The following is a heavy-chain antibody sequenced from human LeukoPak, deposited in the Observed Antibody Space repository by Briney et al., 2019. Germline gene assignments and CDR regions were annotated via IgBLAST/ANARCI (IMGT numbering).Heavy chain of an antibody. J-gene: IGHJ4*02. CDR1: GFTFSIYS. D-gene: IGHD3-3*01. CDR2: IGGTHSNI. Sequence: GGSLRLSCAASGFTFSIYSMNWVRQAPGKGLEWVSYIGGTHSNIYYADSVKGRFTISRDDVKNSLYLQMNSLRDEDTAVYYCARRYYDFWSGYPFDYWGQGTLVTVSS. V-gene: IGHV3-48*02. CDR3: ARRYYDFWSGYPFDY.